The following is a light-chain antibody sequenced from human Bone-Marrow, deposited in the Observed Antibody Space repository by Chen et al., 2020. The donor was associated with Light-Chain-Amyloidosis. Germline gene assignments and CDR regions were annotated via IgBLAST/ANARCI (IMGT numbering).Light chain of an antibody. J-gene: IGLJ2*01. CDR2: RND. V-gene: IGLV1-47*01. Sequence: QSVLTQPPSASGTPGQRVTISCSGSSSNIVSTYVYWYQQFPGTAPKLLIYRNDQRPSGVPDRFSGSKSGTSASLAITGLQAEDEADYYCQSYDSSLSSSVFGGGTKLTVL. CDR1: SSNIVSTY. CDR3: QSYDSSLSSSV.